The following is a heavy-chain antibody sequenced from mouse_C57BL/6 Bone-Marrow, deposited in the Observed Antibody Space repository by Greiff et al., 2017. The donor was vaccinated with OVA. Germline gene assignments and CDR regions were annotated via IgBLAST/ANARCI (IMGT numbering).Heavy chain of an antibody. CDR1: GYAFSSSW. CDR2: IYPGDGDT. J-gene: IGHJ2*01. CDR3: ARRELTGYYFDY. D-gene: IGHD3-1*01. V-gene: IGHV1-82*01. Sequence: VKLMESGPELVKPGASVKISCKASGYAFSSSWMNWVKQRPGKGLEWIGRIYPGDGDTNYNGKFKGKATLTADKSSSTAYMQLSSLTSEDSAVYFCARRELTGYYFDYWGQGTTLTVSS.